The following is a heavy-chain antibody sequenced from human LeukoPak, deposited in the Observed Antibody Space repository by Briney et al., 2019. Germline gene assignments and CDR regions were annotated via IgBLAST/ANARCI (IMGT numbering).Heavy chain of an antibody. V-gene: IGHV5-51*01. J-gene: IGHJ5*02. CDR2: IYPGDSDT. Sequence: GESLKISCKGSGYSFTSYWIGWVRQMPGKGLEWMGIIYPGDSDTRYSPSFQGQVTISADKSISTAYLQWSSLKASDTAMYYCARRRYYYDGSGSSYFNWFDPWGQGTLVTVSS. CDR1: GYSFTSYW. CDR3: ARRRYYYDGSGSSYFNWFDP. D-gene: IGHD3-22*01.